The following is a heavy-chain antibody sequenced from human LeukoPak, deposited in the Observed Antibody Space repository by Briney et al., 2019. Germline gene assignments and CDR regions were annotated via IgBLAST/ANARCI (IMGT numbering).Heavy chain of an antibody. CDR3: ARGHSYDYVWGSYWYFDY. J-gene: IGHJ4*02. Sequence: SETLSLTCTVSGGSLSSGSYYWSWVRQPPGKGLEWLGEINHSGSTNYNPSLKSRVTISVDTSKNQFSLKLSSVTAADTAVYYCARGHSYDYVWGSYWYFDYWGQGTLVTVSS. CDR2: INHSGST. D-gene: IGHD3-16*01. CDR1: GGSLSSGSYY. V-gene: IGHV4-39*07.